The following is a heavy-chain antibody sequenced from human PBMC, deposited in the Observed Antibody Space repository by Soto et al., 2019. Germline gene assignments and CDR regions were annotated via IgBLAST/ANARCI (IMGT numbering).Heavy chain of an antibody. CDR2: IYYSGST. J-gene: IGHJ3*02. Sequence: SETLSLTCTVXGGSISSYYWSWIRQPPGKGLEWIGYIYYSGSTNYNPSLKSRVTISVDTSKNQFSLKLSSVTAADTAVYYCARRAQLWFGELFGHDAFDIWGQGTMVTVSS. D-gene: IGHD3-10*01. CDR3: ARRAQLWFGELFGHDAFDI. V-gene: IGHV4-59*08. CDR1: GGSISSYY.